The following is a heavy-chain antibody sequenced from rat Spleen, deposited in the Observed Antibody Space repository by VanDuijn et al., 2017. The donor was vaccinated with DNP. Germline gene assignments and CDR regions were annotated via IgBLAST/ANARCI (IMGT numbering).Heavy chain of an antibody. CDR3: ARYSLIKRVWDY. CDR1: GYSITDNY. D-gene: IGHD4-1*01. J-gene: IGHJ2*01. V-gene: IGHV3-1*01. Sequence: EVQLQESGPGLVKPSQSLSLTCSVTGYSITDNYWGWIRKFPGNKMEWVGHISYSGSTSYNPSLKSRISITRDTSKNQFFLHLNSVTTENMATYYCARYSLIKRVWDYWGQGVTVTVSS. CDR2: ISYSGST.